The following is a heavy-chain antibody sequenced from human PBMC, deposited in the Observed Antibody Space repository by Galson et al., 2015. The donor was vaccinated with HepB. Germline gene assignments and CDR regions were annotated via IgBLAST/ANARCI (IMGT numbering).Heavy chain of an antibody. CDR3: ARHRVTTVTKFIFDY. CDR1: GGTFSSYA. J-gene: IGHJ4*02. CDR2: IIPIFGTA. Sequence: SVKVSCKASGGTFSSYAISWVRQAPGQGLEWMGGIIPIFGTANYAQKFQGRVTITADESTSTAYMELSSLRSEDTAVYYCARHRVTTVTKFIFDYWGQGTLVTVSS. D-gene: IGHD4-17*01. V-gene: IGHV1-69*13.